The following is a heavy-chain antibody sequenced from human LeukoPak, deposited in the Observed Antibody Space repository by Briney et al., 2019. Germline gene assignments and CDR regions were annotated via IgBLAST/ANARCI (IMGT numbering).Heavy chain of an antibody. D-gene: IGHD3-22*01. Sequence: PGGSLRLSCAASGFTFSSYGMHWVRQAPGKGLEWVAVISYDGSNKYYADSVKGRFTISRDNSKNTLYLQMNSLRAEDTAVYYCAKRSQVDYYDSSGYGDWGQGTLVTVSS. V-gene: IGHV3-30*18. CDR3: AKRSQVDYYDSSGYGD. CDR1: GFTFSSYG. J-gene: IGHJ4*02. CDR2: ISYDGSNK.